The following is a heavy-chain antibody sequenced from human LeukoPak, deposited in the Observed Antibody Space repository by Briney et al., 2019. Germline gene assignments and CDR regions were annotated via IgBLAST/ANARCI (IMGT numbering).Heavy chain of an antibody. J-gene: IGHJ2*01. CDR3: ARSSSYFTYFDL. V-gene: IGHV3-11*04. D-gene: IGHD2/OR15-2a*01. CDR2: MSSTGNTI. Sequence: GGALRLSCAASGFTLSDYYMSWVRQAPGKGVEGISYMSSTGNTIYYAESVKGRFTISRESANNSMCLQMNSRRAEDSAVYYCARSSSYFTYFDLWGRDTLVTVSS. CDR1: GFTLSDYY.